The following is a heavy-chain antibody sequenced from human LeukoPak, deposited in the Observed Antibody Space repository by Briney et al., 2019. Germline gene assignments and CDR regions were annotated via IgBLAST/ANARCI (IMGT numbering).Heavy chain of an antibody. CDR3: AKRELLKGRWSGGVLFVDY. V-gene: IGHV3-23*01. Sequence: GGSLRLSCAASAFTFNTYGMSWVRQTPGKGLEWVSAISGRGSGTYYADSVKGRFTISRDNSKNTLYLQMNSLRADDTAVYYCAKRELLKGRWSGGVLFVDYWGQGTLVTVSS. D-gene: IGHD2-15*01. CDR2: ISGRGSGT. J-gene: IGHJ4*02. CDR1: AFTFNTYG.